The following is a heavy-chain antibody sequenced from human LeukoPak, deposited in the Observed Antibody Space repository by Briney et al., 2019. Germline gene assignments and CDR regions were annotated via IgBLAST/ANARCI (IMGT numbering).Heavy chain of an antibody. CDR1: GGSISSYY. J-gene: IGHJ4*02. Sequence: SETLSLTCTVSGGSISSYYWSWIRQPAGKGLEWIGRIYTSGSTNYNPSLKSRVTMSVDTSKNQFSLKLSSVTAADTAVYYCARVRGSSPPYYFDYWGQGALVTVSS. CDR3: ARVRGSSPPYYFDY. D-gene: IGHD1-26*01. V-gene: IGHV4-4*07. CDR2: IYTSGST.